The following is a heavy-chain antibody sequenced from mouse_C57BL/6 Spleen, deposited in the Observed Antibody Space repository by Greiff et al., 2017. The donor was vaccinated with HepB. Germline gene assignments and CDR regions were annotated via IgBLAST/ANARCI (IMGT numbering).Heavy chain of an antibody. CDR2: INPSSGYT. V-gene: IGHV1-4*01. CDR3: ARDGGITTVVADDY. D-gene: IGHD1-1*01. CDR1: GYTFTSYT. Sequence: VQLQQSGAELARPGASVKMSCKASGYTFTSYTMHWVKQRPGQGPEWIGYINPSSGYTKYNQKFKDKATLTADKSSSTAYMQLSSLTSEDSAVYYCARDGGITTVVADDYWGQGTTLTVSS. J-gene: IGHJ2*01.